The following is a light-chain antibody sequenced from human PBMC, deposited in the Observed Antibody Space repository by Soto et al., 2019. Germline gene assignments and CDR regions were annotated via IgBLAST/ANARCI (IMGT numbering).Light chain of an antibody. V-gene: IGKV3-11*01. CDR1: QSVSSY. CDR3: QQRSNWPFMYT. CDR2: DAS. Sequence: EIVLTQSPATLSLSPGERATLSCRASQSVSSYLAWYQQKPGQAPRLLIYDASNRATGIPARFSGSGSGTDFDLTISSLGPEDFAVYFCQQRSNWPFMYTFGQGTKLEIK. J-gene: IGKJ2*01.